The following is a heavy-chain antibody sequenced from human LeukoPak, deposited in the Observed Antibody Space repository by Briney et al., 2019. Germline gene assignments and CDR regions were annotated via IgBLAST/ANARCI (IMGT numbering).Heavy chain of an antibody. CDR2: IIPIFGTA. D-gene: IGHD3-10*01. V-gene: IGHV1-69*13. J-gene: IGHJ4*02. CDR3: ASGGGFGELQVDY. Sequence: SVKVSCKASGGTFSSYAISWVRQAPGQGLEWMGGIIPIFGTANYAQKFQGRVMITADESTSTAYMELSSLRSEDTAVYYCASGGGFGELQVDYWGQGTLVTVSS. CDR1: GGTFSSYA.